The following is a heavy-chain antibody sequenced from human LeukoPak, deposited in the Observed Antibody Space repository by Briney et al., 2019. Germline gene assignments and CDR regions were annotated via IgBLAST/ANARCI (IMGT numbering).Heavy chain of an antibody. V-gene: IGHV3-48*01. Sequence: PGGSLRLSCAASGFTFSSYNMNWVRQAPGKGLEWVSYISSSSSTIYYADSVKGRFTISRDNAKNSLYLQMNSLQTEDTAVYYCTTVYPEYFDILTGYPPPFYWGQGTLVTVSS. CDR3: TTVYPEYFDILTGYPPPFY. D-gene: IGHD3-9*01. CDR1: GFTFSSYN. J-gene: IGHJ4*02. CDR2: ISSSSSTI.